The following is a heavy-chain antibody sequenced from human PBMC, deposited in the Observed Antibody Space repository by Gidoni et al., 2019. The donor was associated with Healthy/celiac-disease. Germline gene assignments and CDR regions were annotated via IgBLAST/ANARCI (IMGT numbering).Heavy chain of an antibody. CDR1: GGSISSYY. CDR2: IYYSGST. CDR3: ARGGDYGDFDY. V-gene: IGHV4-59*01. J-gene: IGHJ4*02. Sequence: QVQLQESGPGLVKPSETLSLTCTVSGGSISSYYWSWIRQPPGKGLEWIGYIYYSGSTNYNPSLKSRVTISVDTSKNQFSLKLSSVTAADTAVYYCARGGDYGDFDYWGQGTLVTVSS. D-gene: IGHD4-17*01.